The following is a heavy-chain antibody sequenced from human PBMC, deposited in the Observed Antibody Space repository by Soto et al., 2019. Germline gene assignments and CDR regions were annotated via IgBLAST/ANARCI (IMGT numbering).Heavy chain of an antibody. V-gene: IGHV1-3*01. CDR3: VRGDTSSWHSLEY. J-gene: IGHJ4*02. Sequence: QVQLVQSGAEVKKPGASVKVSCKASGYTFTSYAMHWVRQAPGQRLEWMGWINAGNGNTKYSQKFQDRVTITRDTSASTAYMELSSLRSDDTAVYFCVRGDTSSWHSLEYWGQRLLVTVSS. CDR1: GYTFTSYA. D-gene: IGHD6-13*01. CDR2: INAGNGNT.